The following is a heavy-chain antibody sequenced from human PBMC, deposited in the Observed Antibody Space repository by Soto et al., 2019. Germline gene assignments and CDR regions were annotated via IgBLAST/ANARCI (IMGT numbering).Heavy chain of an antibody. CDR3: ARVRLSIAVNDALDV. D-gene: IGHD3-3*02. Sequence: QVRLVESGGGVVQPGTSLRLSCEASGFTFSDYVIHWVRQAAGKGLEWVASMTYDGATEYYADSVKGRFTMSRDNSKRALSLQMNSLRHDDTAVYYCARVRLSIAVNDALDVWGQGTTVTVSS. V-gene: IGHV3-30*14. CDR1: GFTFSDYV. CDR2: MTYDGATE. J-gene: IGHJ3*01.